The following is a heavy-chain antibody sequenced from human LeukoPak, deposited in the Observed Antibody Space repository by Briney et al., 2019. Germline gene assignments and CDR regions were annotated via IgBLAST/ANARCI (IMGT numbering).Heavy chain of an antibody. V-gene: IGHV4-59*12. CDR1: GGSISSYY. CDR2: IYDSGST. Sequence: SETLSLTCTVSGGSISSYYWSWIRQPPGKGLEWIAYIYDSGSTNYNPSLKSRVTISVDRSKNQFSLKLSSVTAADTAVYYCARGESDAFDIWGQGTMVTVSS. J-gene: IGHJ3*02. CDR3: ARGESDAFDI.